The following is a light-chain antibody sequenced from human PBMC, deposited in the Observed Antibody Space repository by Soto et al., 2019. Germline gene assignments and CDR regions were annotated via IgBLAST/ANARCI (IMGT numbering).Light chain of an antibody. V-gene: IGKV3-11*01. Sequence: EIVLTQSPATLSLSPGERATLSCRASQNVGTSLAWYQQKPGQAPRLLIHDTFHRAAGIPARFGGSGSGTDFTLTISSLDPEDFAVYYCQQRSNWPGTFGQGSKVEI. CDR1: QNVGTS. CDR3: QQRSNWPGT. CDR2: DTF. J-gene: IGKJ1*01.